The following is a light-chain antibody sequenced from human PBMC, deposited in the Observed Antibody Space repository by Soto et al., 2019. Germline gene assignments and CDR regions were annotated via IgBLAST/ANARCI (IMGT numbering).Light chain of an antibody. CDR2: DAS. V-gene: IGKV1-5*01. CDR1: QSVSRR. J-gene: IGKJ2*01. CDR3: HTYNSYSLHT. Sequence: DIQMTQSPSTLSATVGDRITITCRASQSVSRRLAWFQQKPGKDPKLLLYDASSLENGVPSRCIGRGSGTEVNLTISSLQPDDCATYYCHTYNSYSLHTFGQGTKLEIK.